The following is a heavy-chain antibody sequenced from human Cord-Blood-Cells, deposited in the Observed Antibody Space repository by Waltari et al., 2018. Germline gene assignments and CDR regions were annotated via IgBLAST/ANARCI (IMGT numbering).Heavy chain of an antibody. CDR3: ARVRRYCSSTSCSDAFDI. J-gene: IGHJ3*02. D-gene: IGHD2-2*01. CDR1: GYTFTGYY. V-gene: IGHV1-2*05. CDR2: INPNSGGT. Sequence: QVQLVQSGAEVKKPGASVKVSCKASGYTFTGYYMHWVRQAPGQGLEWMGRINPNSGGTNYAQKFQGRVTMTRDTSISTVYMELSRLRSDDTVVDYCARVRRYCSSTSCSDAFDIWGQGTMVTVSS.